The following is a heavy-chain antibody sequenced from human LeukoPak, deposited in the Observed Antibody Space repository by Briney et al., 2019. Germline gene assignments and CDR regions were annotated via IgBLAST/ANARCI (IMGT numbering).Heavy chain of an antibody. D-gene: IGHD3-22*01. J-gene: IGHJ4*02. V-gene: IGHV1-46*01. CDR3: ARLWSYYDNSGFFEDY. CDR2: INPVGGVT. Sequence: ASVEVSCKASGYIFTNYYLYWVRQAPGQGLEWMGVINPVGGVTTYAQRFQGRVTMTRDTSTSTFDMELSSLKSEDTAVYYCARLWSYYDNSGFFEDYWGQGTLVTVSS. CDR1: GYIFTNYY.